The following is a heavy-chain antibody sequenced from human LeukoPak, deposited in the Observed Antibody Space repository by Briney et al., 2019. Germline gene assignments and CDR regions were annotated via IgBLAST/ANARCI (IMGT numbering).Heavy chain of an antibody. D-gene: IGHD3-10*01. CDR2: MYHSGST. CDR3: ARAAPYGSGRNWFDP. CDR1: GGSISSGGYS. V-gene: IGHV4-30-2*01. Sequence: SQTLSLTCAVSGGSISSGGYSWSWIRQPPGKGLEWIGYMYHSGSTYYNPSLKSRVTISVDRSKNQFSLELSSVTAADTAVYYCARAAPYGSGRNWFDPWGQGTLVTVSS. J-gene: IGHJ5*02.